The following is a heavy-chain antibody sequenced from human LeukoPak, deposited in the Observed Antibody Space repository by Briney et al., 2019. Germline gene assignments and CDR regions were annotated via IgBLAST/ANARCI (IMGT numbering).Heavy chain of an antibody. J-gene: IGHJ4*02. D-gene: IGHD3-16*01. Sequence: RAGGSLRLSCAASGFTFSASPMHWVRQASGKGLEWVGRIRVKANSYATAYAASVKGRFTISRDDSKNTAYLEMNSLKTEDTAVYYCTRQRVGTGTCDYWGQGTLVTVSS. CDR1: GFTFSASP. CDR3: TRQRVGTGTCDY. CDR2: IRVKANSYAT. V-gene: IGHV3-73*01.